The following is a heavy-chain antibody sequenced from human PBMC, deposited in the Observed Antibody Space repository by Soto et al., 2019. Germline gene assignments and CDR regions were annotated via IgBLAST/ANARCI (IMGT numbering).Heavy chain of an antibody. CDR2: IKIKTDGGTT. Sequence: GGSLRLSCAASGFAFSNAWMSWVRQSPGKGLEWVGRIKIKTDGGTTDYAAPVKGRFTISRDDSKNTLYLQMNSLKTEDTAVYYCTTEEMGYSSASYYFDYWGQGTGVTV. J-gene: IGHJ4*02. CDR3: TTEEMGYSSASYYFDY. CDR1: GFAFSNAW. D-gene: IGHD6-6*01. V-gene: IGHV3-15*01.